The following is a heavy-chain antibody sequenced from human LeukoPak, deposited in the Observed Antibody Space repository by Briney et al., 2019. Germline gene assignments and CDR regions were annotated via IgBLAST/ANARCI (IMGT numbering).Heavy chain of an antibody. CDR2: ISTGSEVS. D-gene: IGHD2-2*01. CDR1: GFTYTKFG. J-gene: IGHJ4*02. V-gene: IGHV3-23*01. Sequence: GGSLRLSCAASGFTYTKFGMSRVRQAPGKGLEWVSVISTGSEVSYYADSVKGRFTISRDNSRNTLYLQMTGLRAEDTAIYYCAKGQSSTATRSFDSWGQGTLVTVSP. CDR3: AKGQSSTATRSFDS.